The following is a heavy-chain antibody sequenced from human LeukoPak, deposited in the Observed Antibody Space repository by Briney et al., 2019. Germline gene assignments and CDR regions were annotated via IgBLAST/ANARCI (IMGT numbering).Heavy chain of an antibody. CDR2: IYHSGST. J-gene: IGHJ5*02. Sequence: SGTLSLTCAVSRGSISSSNWWSWVRQPPGKGLEWIGGIYHSGSTNYNPSLKSRVTISVDKSKNQFSLKLSSVTAADTAVYYCARGSRYCGGDCYSPWRGQGSWGQGTLVTVSS. V-gene: IGHV4-4*02. D-gene: IGHD2-21*02. CDR3: ARGSRYCGGDCYSPWRGQGS. CDR1: RGSISSSNW.